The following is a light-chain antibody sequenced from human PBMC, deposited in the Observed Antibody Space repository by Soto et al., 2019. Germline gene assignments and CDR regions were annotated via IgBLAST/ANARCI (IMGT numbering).Light chain of an antibody. Sequence: EIVLTQSPGTLSLSPGERAALACRASQSVSSKYLAWSQQKPGQAPRVLIYGTSIRASGVPERFSGSGSGTDFTLIISRLEPEDFAVYYCQQYGNSFTFGPGTKVDI. CDR1: QSVSSKY. CDR2: GTS. V-gene: IGKV3-20*01. CDR3: QQYGNSFT. J-gene: IGKJ3*01.